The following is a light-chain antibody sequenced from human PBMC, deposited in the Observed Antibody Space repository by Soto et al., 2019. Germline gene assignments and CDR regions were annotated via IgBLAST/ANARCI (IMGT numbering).Light chain of an antibody. Sequence: QAVVTQPPTASGTPGQRVSISGSGSRSNIGSNYVYWYQQVPGTAPKLLIYRNDQRPSGVPDRFSGSKSGTSASLAISGLRSEDEADYYCVAWDDSLSGGVFGGGTQLTVL. CDR1: RSNIGSNY. CDR3: VAWDDSLSGGV. CDR2: RND. J-gene: IGLJ7*01. V-gene: IGLV1-47*01.